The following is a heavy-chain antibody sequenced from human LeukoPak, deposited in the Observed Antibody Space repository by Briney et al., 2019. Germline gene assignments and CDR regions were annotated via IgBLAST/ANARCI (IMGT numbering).Heavy chain of an antibody. V-gene: IGHV1-18*01. CDR1: GYTFTNYG. J-gene: IGHJ6*03. CDR2: ISAYNGNT. Sequence: ASVKVSCKAPGYTFTNYGISWVRQAPGQGLEWMGWISAYNGNTNYAQKLQGRVTMTTDTSTSAAYMELRSLRSDDTAVYYCARGSNWNDGSNYYYYMDVWGKGTTVTISS. D-gene: IGHD1-1*01. CDR3: ARGSNWNDGSNYYYYMDV.